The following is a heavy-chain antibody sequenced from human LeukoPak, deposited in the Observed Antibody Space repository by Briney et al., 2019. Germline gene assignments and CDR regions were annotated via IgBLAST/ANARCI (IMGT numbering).Heavy chain of an antibody. Sequence: PGGALRLSCAASGLTFSSYSMNWVRQAPGKGLEWVSSISSSSSYIYYADSVKGRFTISRDNAKNSLYLQMNSLRAEDTAVYYCATPYCSSTSCHDAFDIWGQGTMVTVSS. D-gene: IGHD2-2*01. V-gene: IGHV3-21*01. CDR1: GLTFSSYS. J-gene: IGHJ3*02. CDR3: ATPYCSSTSCHDAFDI. CDR2: ISSSSSYI.